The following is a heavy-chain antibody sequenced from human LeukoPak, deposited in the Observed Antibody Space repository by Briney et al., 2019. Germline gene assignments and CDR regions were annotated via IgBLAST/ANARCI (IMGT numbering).Heavy chain of an antibody. J-gene: IGHJ4*02. CDR1: GYTFTSYD. CDR3: ARGHMVRGVIIDD. D-gene: IGHD3-10*01. V-gene: IGHV1-8*01. CDR2: MNPNSGNT. Sequence: RASVKVSCKASGYTFTSYDINWVRQATGQGLEWMGWMNPNSGNTGYAQKFQGRVTMNRNTSISTAYMELSSLRSEDTAVYYCARGHMVRGVIIDDWGQGTLVTVSS.